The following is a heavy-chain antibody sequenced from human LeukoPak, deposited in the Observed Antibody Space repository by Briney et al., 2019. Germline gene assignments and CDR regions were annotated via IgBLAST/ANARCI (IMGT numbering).Heavy chain of an antibody. CDR1: GGSFSGNY. D-gene: IGHD2-21*01. Sequence: SETLSLTCAVYGGSFSGNYWTLIRQTPGRGLEWIGESSPTGDITGYNPSLKGRATISVDSSKKQFSLRLTSVTAADTGVYYCARVPDFIARPCDSWGPGTLVTVSS. V-gene: IGHV4-34*01. J-gene: IGHJ4*02. CDR3: ARVPDFIARPCDS. CDR2: SSPTGDIT.